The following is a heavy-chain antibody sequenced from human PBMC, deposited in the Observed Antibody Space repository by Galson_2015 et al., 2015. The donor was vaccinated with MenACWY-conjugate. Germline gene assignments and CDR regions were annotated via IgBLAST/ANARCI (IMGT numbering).Heavy chain of an antibody. CDR3: YHLSMAVAGGGDFDH. D-gene: IGHD6-19*01. CDR1: GFSLSTGTVG. CDR2: SCWDDDK. Sequence: PALVKPTRTLALTCTFSGFSLSTGTVGGAWIRQRPGKALEWLALSCWDDDKRYSPSLKSRLNITKATSKNKGGLTMYNMDVVDTATYYCYHLSMAVAGGGDFDHWGQGTLVTVSS. J-gene: IGHJ4*02. V-gene: IGHV2-5*02.